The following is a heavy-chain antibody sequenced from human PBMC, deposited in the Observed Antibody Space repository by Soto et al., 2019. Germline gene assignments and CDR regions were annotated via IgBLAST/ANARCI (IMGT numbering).Heavy chain of an antibody. CDR2: FDPEDGET. CDR1: GYTLTELS. CDR3: AAQYIAAAGPWFDP. Sequence: GASVKVSCKVSGYTLTELSMHWVRQAPGKGLEWMGGFDPEDGETIYAQKFQGRVTMTEDTSTDTAYMELSSLRSEDTAVYYCAAQYIAAAGPWFDPWGQGTLVTVSS. V-gene: IGHV1-24*01. D-gene: IGHD6-13*01. J-gene: IGHJ5*02.